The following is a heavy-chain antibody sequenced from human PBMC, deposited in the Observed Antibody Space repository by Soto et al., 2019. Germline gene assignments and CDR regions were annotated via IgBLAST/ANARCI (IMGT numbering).Heavy chain of an antibody. J-gene: IGHJ4*02. CDR1: GFTFSSYS. V-gene: IGHV3-21*01. CDR2: IISSSSYI. CDR3: ARGAPEIDY. Sequence: GGSLRLSCAASGFTFSSYSMNWVRQAPGKGLEWVSSIISSSSYIHYADSVKGRFTISRDNAKHSLYLQMNSQRAEDKAVYSCARGAPEIDYWGQGTLVTVSS.